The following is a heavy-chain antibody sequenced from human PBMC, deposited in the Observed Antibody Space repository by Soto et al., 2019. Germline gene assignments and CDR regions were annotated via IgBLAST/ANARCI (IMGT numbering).Heavy chain of an antibody. CDR2: IYPGDSDT. Sequence: PGGSLKISCKGSGYSFTSYWIGWVRQMPGKGLEWMGIIYPGDSDTRYSPSFQGQVTITADKSISTAYLQWSSLKASDTAMYYCARQYRSDCSSTSCTSPYYYYGMDVWGQGTTVTVSS. D-gene: IGHD2-2*01. CDR3: ARQYRSDCSSTSCTSPYYYYGMDV. J-gene: IGHJ6*02. V-gene: IGHV5-51*01. CDR1: GYSFTSYW.